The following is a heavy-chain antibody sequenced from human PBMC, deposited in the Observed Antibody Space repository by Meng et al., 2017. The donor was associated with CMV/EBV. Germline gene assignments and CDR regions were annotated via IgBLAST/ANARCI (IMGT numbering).Heavy chain of an antibody. CDR2: MIPNSGNT. V-gene: IGHV1-8*01. J-gene: IGHJ5*02. D-gene: IGHD4-23*01. Sequence: ASVKVSCKASGYTFTSYDINWVRQATGQGLEWMGWMIPNSGNTGYAQKFQGRVTMTRNTSISTAYMELSSLRSEDTAVYYCARGLDPTTVENWFDPWGQGTLVTVSS. CDR1: GYTFTSYD. CDR3: ARGLDPTTVENWFDP.